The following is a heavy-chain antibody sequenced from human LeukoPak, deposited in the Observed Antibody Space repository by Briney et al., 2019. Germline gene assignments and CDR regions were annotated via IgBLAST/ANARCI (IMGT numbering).Heavy chain of an antibody. V-gene: IGHV4-61*02. CDR3: ASYREAYDLYPHGLDV. Sequence: SETLSLTCSVSGASVSTTAYLWHWIRQPAGEGLEWIGRIYARGNTHYNPSLKSRVTMSLDTSKNQFSLTMNSVTAADSAVYFCASYREAYDLYPHGLDVWGRGTVVTVSS. J-gene: IGHJ3*01. CDR2: IYARGNT. D-gene: IGHD5-24*01. CDR1: GASVSTTAYL.